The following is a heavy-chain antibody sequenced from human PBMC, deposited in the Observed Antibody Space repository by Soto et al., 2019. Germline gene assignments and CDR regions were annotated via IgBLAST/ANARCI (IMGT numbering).Heavy chain of an antibody. V-gene: IGHV1-3*01. CDR2: INAGNGNT. CDR3: ARAVAVPADFDY. Sequence: AASVKVSCKASGYTFTGYAMHWVRQAPGQRLEWMGWINAGNGNTKYSQEFQGRVTITRDTSASTAYMELSSLRSEDTAVYYCARAVAVPADFDYWGQGTLVTSPQ. J-gene: IGHJ4*02. D-gene: IGHD6-19*01. CDR1: GYTFTGYA.